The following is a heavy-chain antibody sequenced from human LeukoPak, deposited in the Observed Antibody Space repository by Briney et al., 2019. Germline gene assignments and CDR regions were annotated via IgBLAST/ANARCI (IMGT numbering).Heavy chain of an antibody. D-gene: IGHD3-3*01. CDR2: IYYSGST. CDR3: ARRWSGYYFNWFDP. CDR1: GGSISSSSYY. J-gene: IGHJ5*02. V-gene: IGHV4-39*01. Sequence: PSETLSLTCTVSGGSISSSSYYWGWIRQPPGKGLEWIGSIYYSGSTYYNPSLKSRFTISVDTSKNQFSLKLSSVTAADTAVYYCARRWSGYYFNWFDPWGQGTLVTVSS.